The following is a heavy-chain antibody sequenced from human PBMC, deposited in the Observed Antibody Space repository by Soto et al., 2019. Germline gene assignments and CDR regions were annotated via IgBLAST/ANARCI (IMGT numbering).Heavy chain of an antibody. Sequence: QLQLQESGLGLVQPSQTMSLTCAVSGGSISSGGYSWSWIRQPPGKGLEWIGYIYHSGSTFYNPSLRSRVTISLDMSKNEFSLKMNSVTAANTAMYYCARAGAKRSSEWPNGFDPWGQGTLVTVSS. J-gene: IGHJ5*02. D-gene: IGHD3-3*01. V-gene: IGHV4-30-2*01. CDR2: IYHSGST. CDR1: GGSISSGGYS. CDR3: ARAGAKRSSEWPNGFDP.